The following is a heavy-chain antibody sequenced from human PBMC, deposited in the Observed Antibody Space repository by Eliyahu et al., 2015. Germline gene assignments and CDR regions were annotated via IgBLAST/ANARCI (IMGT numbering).Heavy chain of an antibody. CDR3: ASTYSYSSSRYFDH. J-gene: IGHJ4*02. V-gene: IGHV4-4*07. D-gene: IGHD6-13*01. Sequence: QVQLQESGPGLVKPSXTLSLTCTVSXGYISTYYWSWXRXPAXKGLEWXGRIYXXGSTDYNPSLKSRVTMSIDTSRNQFSLKLWSVTAADTAVYYCASTYSYSSSRYFDHWGQGTLVTVSS. CDR2: IYXXGST. CDR1: XGYISTYY.